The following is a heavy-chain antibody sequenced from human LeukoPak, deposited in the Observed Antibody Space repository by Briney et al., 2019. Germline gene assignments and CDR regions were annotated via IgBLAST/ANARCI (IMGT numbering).Heavy chain of an antibody. CDR3: ARSPYCSGGSCLLGWFDP. CDR1: GFTFSDYY. D-gene: IGHD2-15*01. J-gene: IGHJ5*02. V-gene: IGHV3-11*03. CDR2: ISSSSSYT. Sequence: GGSLRLSCAASGFTFSDYYMSWIRQAPGKGLEWVSYISSSSSYTNYADSVKGRFTISRDNAKNSLYLQMNILRAEDTAVYYCARSPYCSGGSCLLGWFDPWGQGTLVTVSS.